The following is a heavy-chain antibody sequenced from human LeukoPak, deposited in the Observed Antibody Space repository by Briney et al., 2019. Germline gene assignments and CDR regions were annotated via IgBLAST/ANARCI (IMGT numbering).Heavy chain of an antibody. CDR2: IYYSGST. CDR3: ARGVGLTYSQSEGLRGYFDY. Sequence: SETLSLTCTVSGGSISSSSYYWGWIRQPPGKGLEWIGSIYYSGSTYYNPSLKSRVTISVDTSKNQISLNLNSVTAADTAVYYCARGVGLTYSQSEGLRGYFDYWGQGTLVTVSS. D-gene: IGHD3-9*01. J-gene: IGHJ4*02. V-gene: IGHV4-39*07. CDR1: GGSISSSSYY.